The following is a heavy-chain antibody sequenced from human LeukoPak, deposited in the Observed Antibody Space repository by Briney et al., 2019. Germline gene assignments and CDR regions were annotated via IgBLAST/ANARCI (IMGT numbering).Heavy chain of an antibody. CDR2: ISGSGGST. CDR3: ARERRAMDLDY. D-gene: IGHD5-18*01. J-gene: IGHJ4*02. V-gene: IGHV3-23*01. Sequence: GGSLRLSCAASGFTFSSYAMSWVRQAPGKGLEWVSAISGSGGSTYYADSVKGRFTISRDNAKNSLSLQMNSLRAEDTAVYYCARERRAMDLDYWGQGTLVTVSS. CDR1: GFTFSSYA.